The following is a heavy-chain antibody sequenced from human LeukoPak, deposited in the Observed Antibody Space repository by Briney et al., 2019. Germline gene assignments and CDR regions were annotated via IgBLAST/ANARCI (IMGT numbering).Heavy chain of an antibody. J-gene: IGHJ6*03. V-gene: IGHV1-69*06. D-gene: IGHD3-16*01. Sequence: GASVKVSCKASGGTFSSYAISWVRQAPGQGLEWMGGIIPIFGTANYAQKFQGRVTITADKSTSTAYMELSSLRSEDTAVYYCAGTYYDYVWGSYCQPGHYYYYYMGVWGKGTTVTVSS. CDR2: IIPIFGTA. CDR1: GGTFSSYA. CDR3: AGTYYDYVWGSYCQPGHYYYYYMGV.